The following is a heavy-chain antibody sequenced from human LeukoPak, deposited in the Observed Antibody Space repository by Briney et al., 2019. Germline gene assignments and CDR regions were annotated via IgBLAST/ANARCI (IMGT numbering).Heavy chain of an antibody. CDR3: ARSSGTVVRGALGTRSYRYYGMDV. V-gene: IGHV3-48*03. Sequence: GGSLRLSCAASGFTFSNYEMNWVRQAPGKGLEWVSYISSSGSSIYQADSVKGRFTISRDNAKSSLYLQMNSLRAEDTAVYYCARSSGTVVRGALGTRSYRYYGMDVWGQGTTVTVSS. CDR1: GFTFSNYE. CDR2: ISSSGSSI. J-gene: IGHJ6*02. D-gene: IGHD3-10*01.